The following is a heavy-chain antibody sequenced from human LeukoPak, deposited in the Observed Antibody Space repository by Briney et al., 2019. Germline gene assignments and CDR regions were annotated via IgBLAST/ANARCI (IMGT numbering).Heavy chain of an antibody. Sequence: GGSLRLSCAASGFTFSNYGMNWVRQAPGKGLEWISGIIGSGGITYYADSVKGRFTISRDNSKNTLYLQMNSLRAEDTAVYYCAKDLVVATIGDAFDIWGQGTMVTVSS. V-gene: IGHV3-23*01. CDR1: GFTFSNYG. CDR2: IIGSGGIT. D-gene: IGHD5-12*01. CDR3: AKDLVVATIGDAFDI. J-gene: IGHJ3*02.